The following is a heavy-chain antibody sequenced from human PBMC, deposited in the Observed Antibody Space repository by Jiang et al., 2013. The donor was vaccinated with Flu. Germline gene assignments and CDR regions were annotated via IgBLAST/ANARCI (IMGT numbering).Heavy chain of an antibody. J-gene: IGHJ4*02. V-gene: IGHV1-2*02. Sequence: YSLTGYYMYGCDRPLGQGLEWMGWINPNSGGTNYAQKFQGRVTMTRDTSVSTAYMELNSLISDDTAVYYCARDLVYWGQGTLVTVSS. CDR1: YSLTGYY. D-gene: IGHD2-8*02. CDR3: ARDLVY. CDR2: INPNSGGT.